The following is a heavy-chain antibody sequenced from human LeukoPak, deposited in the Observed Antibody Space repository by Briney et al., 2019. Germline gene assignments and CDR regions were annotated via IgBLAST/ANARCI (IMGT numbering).Heavy chain of an antibody. CDR3: ARVRLAVERAWAY. CDR1: GYTFSDFY. D-gene: IGHD3-3*02. J-gene: IGHJ4*02. CDR2: ITPKSGDT. V-gene: IGHV1-2*02. Sequence: GASVKVSCKASGYTFSDFYIHWVRQAPGQGLEYVGWITPKSGDTYSPQRFQGRVTMTRDASISTAYMELSSLRSDDTAVYFCARVRLAVERAWAYWGQGTLVTVSS.